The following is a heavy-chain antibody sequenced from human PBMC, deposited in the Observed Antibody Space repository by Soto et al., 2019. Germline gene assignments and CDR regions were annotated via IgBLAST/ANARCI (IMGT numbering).Heavy chain of an antibody. CDR1: GGSISSYY. CDR2: IYYSGST. J-gene: IGHJ4*02. D-gene: IGHD3-10*01. Sequence: SETLPLTCPFSGGSISSYYWSWIRQPPGKGLEWIGYIYYSGSTNYNPSLKSRVTISVDTSKNQFSLKLNSMTAADTAVYYCARHNYGSGSTYFDYWGQGTLVTVSS. CDR3: ARHNYGSGSTYFDY. V-gene: IGHV4-59*08.